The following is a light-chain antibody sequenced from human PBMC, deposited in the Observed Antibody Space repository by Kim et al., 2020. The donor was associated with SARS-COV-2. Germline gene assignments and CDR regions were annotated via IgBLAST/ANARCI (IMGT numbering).Light chain of an antibody. V-gene: IGKV4-1*01. Sequence: DIVMTQSPDSLAVSLGERATINCKSSQSVLYTSNNKNYLAWYQQKPGQPPKLLIYWASTRESGVPDRFSGSGSGTNLTLTITSLQAEDVAVYYCQQYYTTPQAFGGGTKVDIK. CDR1: QSVLYTSNNKNY. CDR3: QQYYTTPQA. J-gene: IGKJ4*01. CDR2: WAS.